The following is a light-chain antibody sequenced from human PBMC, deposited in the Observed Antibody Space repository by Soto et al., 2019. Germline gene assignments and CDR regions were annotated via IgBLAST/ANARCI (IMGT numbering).Light chain of an antibody. Sequence: EIVLTQSPGTLSLSAGERETLSCRPSQTVSTTYFAWYQQRPGQAPRLLFYDASTRASGIPDRFSCSGSGRDFPLTISRLEPEDSAVYYCQQFGSSPITFGQGTRRESK. CDR3: QQFGSSPIT. CDR1: QTVSTTY. V-gene: IGKV3-20*01. CDR2: DAS. J-gene: IGKJ5*01.